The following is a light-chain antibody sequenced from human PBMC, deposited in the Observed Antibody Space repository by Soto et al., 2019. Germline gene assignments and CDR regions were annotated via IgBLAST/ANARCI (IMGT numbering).Light chain of an antibody. CDR1: QSVSSSY. CDR3: QQDGSSNYT. CDR2: DAS. J-gene: IGKJ2*01. V-gene: IGKV3D-20*01. Sequence: EIVLTQSPATLSLSPGERATLSCGASQSVSSSYLAWYQQKPGLAPRLLIYDASSRATGIPDRFSGSGSGRDFTPTISRLEPEDSEVYYLQQDGSSNYTVGQGTKLEIK.